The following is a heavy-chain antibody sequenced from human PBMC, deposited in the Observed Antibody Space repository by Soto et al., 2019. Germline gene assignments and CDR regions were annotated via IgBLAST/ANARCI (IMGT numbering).Heavy chain of an antibody. J-gene: IGHJ4*02. CDR3: ADQHCGGNTGFDY. CDR2: IIPILGIA. V-gene: IGHV1-69*02. Sequence: QVQLVQSGAEVKKPGSSVQVSCKASGGTFSSYTISWVRQAPGQGLEWMGRIIPILGIANYAQKFQGRVTITADKSTSKAYMELSSLRSEDTAVYYCADQHCGGNTGFDYWGQGTLVTVSS. CDR1: GGTFSSYT. D-gene: IGHD2-21*01.